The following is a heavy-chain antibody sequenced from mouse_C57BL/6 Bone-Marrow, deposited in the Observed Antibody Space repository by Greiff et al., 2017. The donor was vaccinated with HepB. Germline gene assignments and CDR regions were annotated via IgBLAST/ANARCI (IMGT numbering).Heavy chain of an antibody. CDR2: INPNNGGT. Sequence: VQLQQSGPELVKPGASVKMSCKASGYTFTDYNMHWVKQSHGKSLEWIGYINPNNGGTSYNQKFKGKATLTVNKSSSTAYMELRSLTSEDSAVYYCASDGYDGYFDVWGTGTTVTVSS. J-gene: IGHJ1*03. D-gene: IGHD2-2*01. V-gene: IGHV1-22*01. CDR1: GYTFTDYN. CDR3: ASDGYDGYFDV.